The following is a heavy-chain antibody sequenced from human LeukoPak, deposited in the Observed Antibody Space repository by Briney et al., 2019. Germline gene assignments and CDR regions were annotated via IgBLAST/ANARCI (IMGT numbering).Heavy chain of an antibody. CDR2: IYYSGST. Sequence: PSETLSLTCTVSGGSISSFYWSWIRQPPGKGLEWVAYIYYSGSTNYNPSLKSRVTISADTSKNQFSLKLNSVTAADTAVYYCARGGGSSWDGYFDCWGRGTLVTVSS. D-gene: IGHD6-13*01. J-gene: IGHJ4*02. CDR1: GGSISSFY. CDR3: ARGGGSSWDGYFDC. V-gene: IGHV4-59*01.